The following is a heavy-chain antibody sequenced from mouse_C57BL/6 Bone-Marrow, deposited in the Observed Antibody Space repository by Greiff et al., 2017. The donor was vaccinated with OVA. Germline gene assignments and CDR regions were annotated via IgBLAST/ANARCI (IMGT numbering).Heavy chain of an antibody. V-gene: IGHV2-2*01. Sequence: VKLQESGPGLVQPSQSLSITCTVSGFSLTSYGVHWVRQSPGKGLEWLGVIWSGGSTDYNAAFISRLSISKDNSKSQVFFKMNSLQADDTAIYYCARNSPFLAYWGQGTLVTVSA. J-gene: IGHJ3*01. CDR3: ARNSPFLAY. CDR2: IWSGGST. CDR1: GFSLTSYG.